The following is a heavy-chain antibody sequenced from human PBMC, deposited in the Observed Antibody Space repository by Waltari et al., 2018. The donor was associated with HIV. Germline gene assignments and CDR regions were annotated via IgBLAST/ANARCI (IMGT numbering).Heavy chain of an antibody. CDR1: NFSVSDKH. Sequence: AESGGRLIQPGGSLGFSCTASNFSVSDKHLTWIRQAPAGSLEWVAVIYPDDTTHYADSVSGRFTISRAKSRTTVLLLMNGLFVDDTATYFCATGVRYYGPWGQGTRVTVSS. V-gene: IGHV3-53*01. CDR2: IYPDDTT. J-gene: IGHJ5*02. CDR3: ATGVRYYGP. D-gene: IGHD3-10*01.